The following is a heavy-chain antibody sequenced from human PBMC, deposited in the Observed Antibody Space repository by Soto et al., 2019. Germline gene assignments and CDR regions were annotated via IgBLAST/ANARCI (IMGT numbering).Heavy chain of an antibody. J-gene: IGHJ4*02. CDR1: RYSFTSYW. CDR2: IYPGDSDT. Sequence: PGESLKISCKGSRYSFTSYWIGWGLQMPGKGLEWMGIIYPGDSDTRYSPSFQGQVTISADKSISTAYLQWSSLKASDTAMYYCARREREYSGYPDYWGQGTLVTVSS. V-gene: IGHV5-51*01. CDR3: ARREREYSGYPDY. D-gene: IGHD5-12*01.